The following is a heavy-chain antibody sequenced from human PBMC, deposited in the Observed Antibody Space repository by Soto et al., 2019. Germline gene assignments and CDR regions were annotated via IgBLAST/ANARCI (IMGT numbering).Heavy chain of an antibody. Sequence: AETLSLTCTVSGDSIRSYYWTWMRQAPGKGLELIGYIYYSGSTSYNPSLKTRVTISVDMSKTLFSLKLSSVIAADSAVYYCARAHGGFDNGLDVWGQGTTVTVSS. V-gene: IGHV4-59*01. CDR1: GDSIRSYY. CDR3: ARAHGGFDNGLDV. CDR2: IYYSGST. J-gene: IGHJ6*02. D-gene: IGHD5-12*01.